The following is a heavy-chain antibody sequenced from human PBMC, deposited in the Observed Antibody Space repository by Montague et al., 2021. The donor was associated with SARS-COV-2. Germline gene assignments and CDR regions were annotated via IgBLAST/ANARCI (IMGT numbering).Heavy chain of an antibody. CDR1: GGSISSYY. Sequence: SETLSLTCTVSGGSISSYYWSWIRQPPVKGLEWIGYIYYSGSTNYNPSLKSRITISIDTSKNQFSLKLSSVTAADTAVSYCAGISRYSYGSYYYGMDVWGQGTTVTVSS. CDR3: AGISRYSYGSYYYGMDV. V-gene: IGHV4-59*01. CDR2: IYYSGST. J-gene: IGHJ6*02. D-gene: IGHD5-18*01.